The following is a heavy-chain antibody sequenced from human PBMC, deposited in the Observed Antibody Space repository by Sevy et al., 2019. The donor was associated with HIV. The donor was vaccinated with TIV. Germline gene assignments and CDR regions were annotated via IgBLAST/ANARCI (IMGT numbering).Heavy chain of an antibody. D-gene: IGHD6-25*01. CDR1: GFNFINYG. V-gene: IGHV3-33*01. Sequence: GGSLRLSCAASGFNFINYGIHWVRQAPGKGLEWVAVIWYDGSHEYYADSVKGRFTISRDNSKNALYLQLNSLRAEDTAVYYCARDLRKYNSGPIDYWGQGTLVTVSS. CDR3: ARDLRKYNSGPIDY. CDR2: IWYDGSHE. J-gene: IGHJ4*02.